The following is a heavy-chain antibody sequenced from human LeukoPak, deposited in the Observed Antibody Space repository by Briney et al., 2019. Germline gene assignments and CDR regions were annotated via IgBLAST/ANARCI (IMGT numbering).Heavy chain of an antibody. CDR2: IRYDGINK. J-gene: IGHJ6*04. V-gene: IGHV3-30*02. D-gene: IGHD3-10*02. CDR1: GFTFSSYA. CDR3: AELGITMIGGV. Sequence: GGSLRLSCVASGFTFSSYAMSWVRQAPGKGLEWVAFIRYDGINKYYADSVQGRFSISRDNSKNTLYLDMNSLRAEDTAVYYCAELGITMIGGVWGKGTTVTISS.